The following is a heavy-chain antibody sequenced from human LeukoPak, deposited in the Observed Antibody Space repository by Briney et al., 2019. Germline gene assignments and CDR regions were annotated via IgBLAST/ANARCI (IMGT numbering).Heavy chain of an antibody. CDR3: AKDSPYCSGGSCYSGGFDY. CDR1: GFTFSSYT. D-gene: IGHD2-15*01. CDR2: ISSRSTYV. Sequence: GGSLRLSCAASGFTFSSYTMNWVRQAPGKGLEWVSSISSRSTYVQYADSVKGRFTISRDNAKNSLYLQMDRLRAEDTAVYYCAKDSPYCSGGSCYSGGFDYWGQGTLVTVSS. J-gene: IGHJ4*02. V-gene: IGHV3-21*01.